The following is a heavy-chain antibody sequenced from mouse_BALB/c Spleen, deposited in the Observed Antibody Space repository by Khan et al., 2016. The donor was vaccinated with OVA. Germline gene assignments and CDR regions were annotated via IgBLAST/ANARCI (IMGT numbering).Heavy chain of an antibody. CDR1: GFNIKDTY. V-gene: IGHV14-3*02. CDR3: TYSLLLYAVDY. CDR2: IDPANGNT. D-gene: IGHD1-2*01. Sequence: VQLQQPGAELMKPGASVKLSCTVSGFNIKDTYLHWVTQRPDQGLEWIGRIDPANGNTKYDPKFQGKATLTADTSSNTAYLQLSSLTSEDTAVYYCTYSLLLYAVDYWGQGTSVTVSS. J-gene: IGHJ4*01.